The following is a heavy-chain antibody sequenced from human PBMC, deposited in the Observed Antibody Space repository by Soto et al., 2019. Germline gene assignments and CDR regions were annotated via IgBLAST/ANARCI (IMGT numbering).Heavy chain of an antibody. CDR1: GFTFSNKW. J-gene: IGHJ3*02. V-gene: IGHV3-15*01. CDR2: IRNKLAGGTP. D-gene: IGHD3-16*01. Sequence: EVQLVESGGGLVKPGGSLRLSCVGSGFTFSNKWISWVRPAPGQGLEWVGRIRNKLAGGTPDSAAPVKDRFSVSRDDSKNTLYLQMNSLKTEDTAVYYFMSMIDRDAFDMWGQGTMVTVSS. CDR3: MSMIDRDAFDM.